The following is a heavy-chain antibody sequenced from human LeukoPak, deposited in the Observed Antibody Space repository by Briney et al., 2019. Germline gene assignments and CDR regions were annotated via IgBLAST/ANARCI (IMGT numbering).Heavy chain of an antibody. V-gene: IGHV3-48*01. CDR1: GFTFSSYS. CDR2: ISSSSSTI. Sequence: GGSLRLSCAASGFTFSSYSMNWVRRAPGKGLEWVSYISSSSSTIYYADSVKGRFTISRDNAKNSLYLQMNSLRAEDTAVYYCARGNRAGYSGYGVYYYYGMDVWGQGTTVTVSS. J-gene: IGHJ6*02. CDR3: ARGNRAGYSGYGVYYYYGMDV. D-gene: IGHD5-12*01.